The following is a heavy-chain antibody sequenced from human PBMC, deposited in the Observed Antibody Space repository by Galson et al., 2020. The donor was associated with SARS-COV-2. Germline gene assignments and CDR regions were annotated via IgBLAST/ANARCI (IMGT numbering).Heavy chain of an antibody. Sequence: SETLSLTCTVSGGPVSSGSDYWSWIRQPPGKGLEWIGYMSYSGSTNCNPSLKSRVTISVDTSKNQFSLKLSSVTAADTAVYYCARDLGYAVDYWGQGTLVTVSS. D-gene: IGHD5-18*01. CDR3: ARDLGYAVDY. CDR1: GGPVSSGSDY. CDR2: MSYSGST. V-gene: IGHV4-61*01. J-gene: IGHJ4*02.